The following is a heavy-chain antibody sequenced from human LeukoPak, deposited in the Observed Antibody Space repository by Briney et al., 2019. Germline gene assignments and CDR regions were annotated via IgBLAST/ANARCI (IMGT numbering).Heavy chain of an antibody. Sequence: PSETLSLTCTVSGGSISSYYWSWIRQPPGKGLEGIGYIYYSGSTNYNPSLKSRVTISVDTSKNQFSLKLSSVTAADTAVYYCARVYAVDTGPYFDYWGQGTLVTVSS. V-gene: IGHV4-59*01. CDR2: IYYSGST. D-gene: IGHD5-18*01. CDR3: ARVYAVDTGPYFDY. CDR1: GGSISSYY. J-gene: IGHJ4*02.